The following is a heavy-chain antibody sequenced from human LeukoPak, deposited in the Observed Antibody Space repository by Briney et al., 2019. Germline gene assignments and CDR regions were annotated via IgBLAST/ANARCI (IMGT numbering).Heavy chain of an antibody. Sequence: GGSLRLSCAASGFTFSRDWMSWVRQAPGKGLEWVANIKQDGSEKYYVDSVKGRFTISRDNAKNSLCLQMNSLRAEDTAVYYCARTPYSSGWYSSNDYWGQGTVVTVSS. CDR2: IKQDGSEK. J-gene: IGHJ4*02. CDR3: ARTPYSSGWYSSNDY. D-gene: IGHD6-19*01. CDR1: GFTFSRDW. V-gene: IGHV3-7*02.